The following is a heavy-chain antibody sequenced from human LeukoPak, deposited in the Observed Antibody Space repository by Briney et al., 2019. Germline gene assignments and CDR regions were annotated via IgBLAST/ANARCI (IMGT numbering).Heavy chain of an antibody. Sequence: GGSLRLSCAASKFTFSNYWMSWVRQGPGKGLEWVAYMNQLGNEKNYLDSVKGRFTISRDNAKNSLYLQMTSLRAEDTAVYYCARGTYYYEFWGQGTLVTVSS. CDR2: MNQLGNEK. D-gene: IGHD3-16*01. V-gene: IGHV3-7*04. CDR3: ARGTYYYEF. CDR1: KFTFSNYW. J-gene: IGHJ4*02.